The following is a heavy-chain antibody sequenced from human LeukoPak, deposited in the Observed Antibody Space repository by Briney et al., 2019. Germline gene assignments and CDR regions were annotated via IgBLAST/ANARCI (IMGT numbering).Heavy chain of an antibody. CDR1: RFTFSNAW. J-gene: IGHJ4*02. Sequence: GGSLRLSCAASRFTFSNAWMNWVRQAPGKGLEWVSFISSSSSYIYYADSLKGRFTISRDNAKNSLFLQMNSLRAEDTAVYYCATGGVGATSPLFIDYWGQGTLVTVSS. CDR3: ATGGVGATSPLFIDY. D-gene: IGHD1-26*01. V-gene: IGHV3-21*01. CDR2: ISSSSSYI.